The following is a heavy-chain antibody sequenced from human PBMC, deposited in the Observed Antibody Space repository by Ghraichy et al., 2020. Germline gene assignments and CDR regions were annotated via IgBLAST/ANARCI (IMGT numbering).Heavy chain of an antibody. CDR3: ASTIRGIAVAEDFDY. D-gene: IGHD6-19*01. CDR2: IYYSGST. V-gene: IGHV4-61*01. J-gene: IGHJ4*02. Sequence: SETLSLTCTVSGGSVSSGSYYWSWIRQPPGKGLEWIGYIYYSGSTNYNPSLKSRVTISVDTSKNQFSLKLSSVTAADTAVYYCASTIRGIAVAEDFDYWGQGTLVTVSS. CDR1: GGSVSSGSYY.